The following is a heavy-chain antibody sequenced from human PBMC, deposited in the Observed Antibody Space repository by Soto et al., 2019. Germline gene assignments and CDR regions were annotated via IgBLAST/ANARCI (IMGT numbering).Heavy chain of an antibody. CDR1: GFAFSSYA. Sequence: GGSLRLSCAASGFAFSSYAMSWVRQAPGKGLEWVSTISETGGSTYYTDSVKGRFTISRDTSKNTLYLQMNSLRAEDTALYYCAKDARPSSWGQGTLVTVSS. CDR2: ISETGGST. CDR3: AKDARPSS. V-gene: IGHV3-23*01. J-gene: IGHJ5*02.